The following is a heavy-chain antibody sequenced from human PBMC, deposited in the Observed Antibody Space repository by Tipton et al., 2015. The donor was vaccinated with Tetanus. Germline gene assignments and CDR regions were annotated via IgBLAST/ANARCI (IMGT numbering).Heavy chain of an antibody. Sequence: LRLSCTVSGGSVNDGRFYWTWIRQPPGKALEWVAHIYYSGSATYNPSVASRATVSIDMSKNQFSLRLTSATAADTAVYYCARGRITGPTGRYYAMDVWGQGTTVTVSS. CDR2: IYYSGSA. V-gene: IGHV4-61*01. CDR1: GGSVNDGRFY. J-gene: IGHJ6*01. CDR3: ARGRITGPTGRYYAMDV. D-gene: IGHD1-7*01.